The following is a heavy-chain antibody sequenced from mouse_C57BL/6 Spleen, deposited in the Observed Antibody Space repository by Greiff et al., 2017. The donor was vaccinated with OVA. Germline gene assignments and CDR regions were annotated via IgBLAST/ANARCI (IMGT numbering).Heavy chain of an antibody. CDR2: IDPEDGET. Sequence: EVKLQESGAELVKPGASVKLSCTASGFNITDYYMHWVKQRTEQGLEWIGRIDPEDGETKYAPKFQGKATITADTSSNTAYLQLSSLTSEDTAVYYCAGDYGSSYVAMDYWGQGTSVTVSS. V-gene: IGHV14-2*01. CDR1: GFNITDYY. CDR3: AGDYGSSYVAMDY. J-gene: IGHJ4*01. D-gene: IGHD1-1*01.